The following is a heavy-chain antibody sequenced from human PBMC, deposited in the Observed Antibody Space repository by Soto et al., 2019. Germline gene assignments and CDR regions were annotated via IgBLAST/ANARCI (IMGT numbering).Heavy chain of an antibody. V-gene: IGHV4-39*01. CDR2: IYYSGST. CDR3: ARHRVYANSKFDY. Sequence: QLQLQESGPGLVKPSETLSLTCTVSGGSISSSSYYWGWIRQPPGKGLEWIGSIYYSGSTYYNPSLKSRVTISVDTSKNQFSLKLSSVTAADTAVYYCARHRVYANSKFDYWGQGTLVTVSS. J-gene: IGHJ4*02. D-gene: IGHD2-8*01. CDR1: GGSISSSSYY.